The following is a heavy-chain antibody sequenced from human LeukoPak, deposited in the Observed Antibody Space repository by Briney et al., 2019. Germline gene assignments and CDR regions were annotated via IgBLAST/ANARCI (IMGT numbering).Heavy chain of an antibody. D-gene: IGHD3-16*01. CDR2: ISGYNGNT. Sequence: GASARVSCKASGYTFTTYGITWVRQAPGQGLQWMGWISGYNGNTNYAQNLQGRVTMTTDTSTSTAYMELRSLRSDDTAVYYCARDTKRSRARWENLGIDPWGQGTLVTVSS. CDR3: ARDTKRSRARWENLGIDP. V-gene: IGHV1-18*01. J-gene: IGHJ5*02. CDR1: GYTFTTYG.